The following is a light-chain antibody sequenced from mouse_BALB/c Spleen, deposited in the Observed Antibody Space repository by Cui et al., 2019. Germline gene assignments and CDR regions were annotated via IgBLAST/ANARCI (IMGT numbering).Light chain of an antibody. Sequence: DIKMNQFPPSPSPSLGDTITITCHASQNINVWLSWYQQKPGDIPKLLIYKASNLHTGVPSRFSGSGSGTGFTLTISSLQPEDIATYYCQQGQSYPWTFGGGTKLEIK. J-gene: IGKJ1*01. V-gene: IGKV10-94*01. CDR1: QNINVW. CDR3: QQGQSYPWT. CDR2: KAS.